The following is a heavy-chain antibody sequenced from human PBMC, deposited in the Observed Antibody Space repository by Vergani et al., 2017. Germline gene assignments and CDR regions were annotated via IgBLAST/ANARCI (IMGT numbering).Heavy chain of an antibody. J-gene: IGHJ4*02. CDR2: ISSSSSYI. Sequence: EVQLVESGGGLVKRGGSLRLSCAASGFTFSSYSMNWVRQAPGKGLEWVSSISSSSSYIHYSDSLKGRFTISRDSAKNSLYLQMNSLRAEDTAVYYCARLSYDTTPDLQGGYDCWGQGTLVSVSS. D-gene: IGHD3-22*01. CDR3: ARLSYDTTPDLQGGYDC. CDR1: GFTFSSYS. V-gene: IGHV3-21*04.